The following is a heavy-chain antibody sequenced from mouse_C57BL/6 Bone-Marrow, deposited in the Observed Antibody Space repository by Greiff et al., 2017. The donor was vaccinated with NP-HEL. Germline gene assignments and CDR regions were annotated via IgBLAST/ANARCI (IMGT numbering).Heavy chain of an antibody. CDR3: ARVRLGSFDY. V-gene: IGHV5-4*01. J-gene: IGHJ2*01. CDR1: GFTFSSYA. D-gene: IGHD4-1*01. Sequence: EVQLVESGGGLVKPGGSLKLSCAASGFTFSSYAMSWVRQTPEKRLEWVATISDGGSYTYYPDNVKGRFTISRDNAKNNLYLQMSHLKSEDTAMYYCARVRLGSFDYWGRGTTLTVSS. CDR2: ISDGGSYT.